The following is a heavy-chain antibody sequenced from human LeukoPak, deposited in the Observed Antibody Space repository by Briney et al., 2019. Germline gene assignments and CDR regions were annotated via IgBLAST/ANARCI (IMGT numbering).Heavy chain of an antibody. CDR1: GFTVSSNY. CDR2: IYSGGST. J-gene: IGHJ5*02. CDR3: ARDRPSRGFDP. Sequence: GGSLRLSCAASGFTVSSNYMSWVRQAPGKGLEWVSVIYSGGSTYYADSVKGRFTISRDNSKNTPYLQMNSLRAEDTAVYYCARDRPSRGFDPWGQGTLVTVSS. V-gene: IGHV3-53*01.